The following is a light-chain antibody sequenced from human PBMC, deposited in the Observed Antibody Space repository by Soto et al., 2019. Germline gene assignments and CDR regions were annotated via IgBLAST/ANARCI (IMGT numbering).Light chain of an antibody. V-gene: IGLV1-40*01. Sequence: QAVLTQPPSVSGAPRQRVTIACTGSSSNIVAGYDVHWYQQLPGTAPKLLIYGNSNRPAGVPDRFAGSKSGTSASLAITGLLAEDEDDYYCQSYDSSLSGYVFGTGTKVTVL. CDR3: QSYDSSLSGYV. CDR1: SSNIVAGYD. J-gene: IGLJ1*01. CDR2: GNS.